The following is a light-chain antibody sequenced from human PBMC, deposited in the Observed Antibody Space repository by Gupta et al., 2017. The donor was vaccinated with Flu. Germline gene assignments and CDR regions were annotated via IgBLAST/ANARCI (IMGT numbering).Light chain of an antibody. J-gene: IGKJ2*01. Sequence: DIQMTQSPSSLSASVGDRVTITCQARQDIDNYLNWYQQKPGKAPKLLIYDASTLETGAPSRFSGSGSGTVFTFTISRLQPEDIATYYCHQDDNLPYTFGQGTKLEIK. CDR1: QDIDNY. CDR3: HQDDNLPYT. V-gene: IGKV1-33*01. CDR2: DAS.